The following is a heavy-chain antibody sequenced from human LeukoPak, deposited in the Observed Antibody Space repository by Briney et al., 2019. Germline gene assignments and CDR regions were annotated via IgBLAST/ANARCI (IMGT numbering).Heavy chain of an antibody. J-gene: IGHJ4*02. V-gene: IGHV4-59*12. CDR2: IYYSGST. Sequence: SATLSLTCTVSGGSISGYYWSWIRPPPGKGLEWIGYIYYSGSTYYNPSLKSLLTISVDTSRNQFSLKLSSVTAADTAVYYCARDLGYCTSTSCRYFDFWGRGALVTVSS. CDR1: GGSISGYY. D-gene: IGHD2-2*01. CDR3: ARDLGYCTSTSCRYFDF.